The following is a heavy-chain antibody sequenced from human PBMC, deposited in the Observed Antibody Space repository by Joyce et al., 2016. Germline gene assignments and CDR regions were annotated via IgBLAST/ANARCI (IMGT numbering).Heavy chain of an antibody. V-gene: IGHV4-59*01. CDR2: IYHSGGP. CDR3: ARDLSVTIFGVARPYYMDV. D-gene: IGHD3-3*01. CDR1: GGSISSYH. J-gene: IGHJ6*03. Sequence: QVQLQESGPGLVKPSETMSLTCTVSGGSISSYHWSWIRQPPGKGLEWIGYIYHSGGPNYNPSLKSRVTISQDTSKSQFSLRLSSVTAADTAVYYCARDLSVTIFGVARPYYMDVWGKGTTVTVSS.